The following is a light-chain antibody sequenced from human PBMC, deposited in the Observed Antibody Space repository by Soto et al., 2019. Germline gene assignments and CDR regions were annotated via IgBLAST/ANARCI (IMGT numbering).Light chain of an antibody. Sequence: QSALTQPASVSGSPGQSITISCTGTSSDVGGYNYVSWYQQHPGKAPKLMIYDVSNRPSGLSNRFSGSKSGNTASLTISGLQAEDEADYYCSSYTSSSTVFGGGTKLTVL. CDR3: SSYTSSSTV. J-gene: IGLJ2*01. CDR2: DVS. V-gene: IGLV2-14*01. CDR1: SSDVGGYNY.